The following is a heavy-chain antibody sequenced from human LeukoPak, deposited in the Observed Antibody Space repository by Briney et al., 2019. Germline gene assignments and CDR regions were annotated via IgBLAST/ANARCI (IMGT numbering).Heavy chain of an antibody. CDR3: ARGGVPVYYYYMDI. J-gene: IGHJ6*03. CDR2: FDPEDGET. V-gene: IGHV1-24*01. Sequence: ASVKVSCKVSGYTLTELSMHWVRQAPGKGLEWMGGFDPEDGETIYAQKFQGRVTMTRDTPISTAYMELTSLRSDDTAVYYCARGGVPVYYYYMDIWGKGTTVTISS. D-gene: IGHD3-10*01. CDR1: GYTLTELS.